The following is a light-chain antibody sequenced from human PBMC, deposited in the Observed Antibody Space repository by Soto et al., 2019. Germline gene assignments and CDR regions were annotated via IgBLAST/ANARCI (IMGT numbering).Light chain of an antibody. CDR2: KAA. CDR1: QSIGIW. J-gene: IGKJ2*01. Sequence: DIQMTQSPSTLSASVGDRVTIACRASQSIGIWLAWYQQKPGKAPKLLIYKAASLNSEVPSRFSGSGFGTDFTLTIGGLQHDDVATYYCQQYDMYVTFGQGTKLDIK. V-gene: IGKV1-5*03. CDR3: QQYDMYVT.